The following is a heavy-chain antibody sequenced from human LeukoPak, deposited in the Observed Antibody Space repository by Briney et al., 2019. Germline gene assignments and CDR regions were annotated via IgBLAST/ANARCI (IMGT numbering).Heavy chain of an antibody. CDR1: GYTFTGYY. D-gene: IGHD3-16*02. V-gene: IGHV1-2*02. J-gene: IGHJ4*02. CDR2: INPNSGGT. Sequence: ASVKVSCKASGYTFTGYYMHWVRQAPGQGLEWMGWINPNSGGTNYAQNFQGRVTMTRDTSISTAYMELSRLRSDDTAVYYCAREGEGSRLGELSLFFDYWGQGTLVTVSS. CDR3: AREGEGSRLGELSLFFDY.